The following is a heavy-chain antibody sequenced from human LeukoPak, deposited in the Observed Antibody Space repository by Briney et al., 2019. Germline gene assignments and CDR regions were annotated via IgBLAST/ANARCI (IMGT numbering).Heavy chain of an antibody. CDR1: GYTFTSYY. CDR3: ARAGTGTSVRWDY. Sequence: ASVKVSCKASGYTFTSYYIHWVRQAPGQGPEWMGIINPSGGSTTYAQKFQGRVTMTRDTSTSTVYMELSSLRSEDTAVYYCARAGTGTSVRWDYWGQGTLVTVSS. D-gene: IGHD1-7*01. J-gene: IGHJ4*02. V-gene: IGHV1-46*01. CDR2: INPSGGST.